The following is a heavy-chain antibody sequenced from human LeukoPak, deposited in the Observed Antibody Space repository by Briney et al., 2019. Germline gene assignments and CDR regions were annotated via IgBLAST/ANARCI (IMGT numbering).Heavy chain of an antibody. V-gene: IGHV3-13*01. J-gene: IGHJ6*02. CDR1: GFTFSRYD. Sequence: PGGSLRLSCAASGFTFSRYDMHWIRQATGKGLEWVAAIGTAGDTFYPDSVKGRFTISRENAKNSLYLQMNSLRAGDTAVYYCARADYGLGSPRCGMDVWGQGTTVTVSS. CDR3: ARADYGLGSPRCGMDV. CDR2: IGTAGDT. D-gene: IGHD3-10*01.